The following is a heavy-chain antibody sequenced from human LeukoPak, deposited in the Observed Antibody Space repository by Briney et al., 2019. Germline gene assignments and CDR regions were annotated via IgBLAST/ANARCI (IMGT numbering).Heavy chain of an antibody. V-gene: IGHV3-11*01. CDR2: ISSSGSTK. CDR3: ARDGHAYGRGSPHY. CDR1: GFTFSDYY. J-gene: IGHJ4*02. Sequence: GGSLRLSCAASGFTFSDYYMSWIRQAPGKGLEWVSCISSSGSTKYYADSVKGRFTISRDNAKNSYLQMNSLRAEDTAVYYCARDGHAYGRGSPHYWGQGTLVTVSS. D-gene: IGHD3-10*01.